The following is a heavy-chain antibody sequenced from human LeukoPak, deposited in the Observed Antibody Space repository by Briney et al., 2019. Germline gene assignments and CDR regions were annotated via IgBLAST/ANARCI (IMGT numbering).Heavy chain of an antibody. Sequence: GGSLRLSCAASGFTFSSYEMNWVRQAPGKGLEWLSYISSSGTAIYNADSVKGRFTISRDNAKNSLYLQMSSLRAEDTAVYYCARDPDTTSKVDYWGQGTPVTVSS. D-gene: IGHD1-14*01. CDR2: ISSSGTAI. J-gene: IGHJ4*02. CDR1: GFTFSSYE. V-gene: IGHV3-48*03. CDR3: ARDPDTTSKVDY.